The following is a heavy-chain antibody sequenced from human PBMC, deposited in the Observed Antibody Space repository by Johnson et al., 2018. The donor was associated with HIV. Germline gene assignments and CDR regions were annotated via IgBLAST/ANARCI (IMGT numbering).Heavy chain of an antibody. V-gene: IGHV3-33*06. D-gene: IGHD2-21*01. CDR2: IWYDGSNK. Sequence: QVQLVESGGGLVQPGGSLRLSCAASGFTFSSYAMSWVRQAPGKGLEWVAVIWYDGSNKYYADSVKGRFTISRDNSKNTLYLQMNSLRAEDTAVYYCAKDMVVIAAHDAFDIWGQGTRVTVSS. CDR1: GFTFSSYA. CDR3: AKDMVVIAAHDAFDI. J-gene: IGHJ3*02.